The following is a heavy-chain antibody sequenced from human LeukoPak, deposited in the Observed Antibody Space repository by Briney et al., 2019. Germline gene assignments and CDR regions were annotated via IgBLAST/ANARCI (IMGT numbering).Heavy chain of an antibody. J-gene: IGHJ5*02. Sequence: SETLSLTCAVYGGSFSGYYWSWIRQPPGKGLEWIGEINHSGSTNYNPSLKSRVTISVDTSKNQFSLKLSSVTAADTAVYYCARGRVGWSGSRWFDPWGQGTLVTVSS. V-gene: IGHV4-34*01. CDR2: INHSGST. D-gene: IGHD6-19*01. CDR1: GGSFSGYY. CDR3: ARGRVGWSGSRWFDP.